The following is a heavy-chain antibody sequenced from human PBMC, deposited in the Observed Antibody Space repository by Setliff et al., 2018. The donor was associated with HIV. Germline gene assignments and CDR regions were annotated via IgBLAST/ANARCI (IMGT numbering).Heavy chain of an antibody. CDR2: IHYNGRT. CDR1: GDSITNDDYY. D-gene: IGHD2-2*02. Sequence: PSETLSLTCTVSGDSITNDDYYWGWIRQPPGKGLEWIAIIHYNGRTYYDPSLKSRVTIFVDTSRTQFYLKLRSVTASDTAVYYCARYTSKVDWFDPWGQGTLVTVSS. CDR3: ARYTSKVDWFDP. J-gene: IGHJ5*02. V-gene: IGHV4-39*01.